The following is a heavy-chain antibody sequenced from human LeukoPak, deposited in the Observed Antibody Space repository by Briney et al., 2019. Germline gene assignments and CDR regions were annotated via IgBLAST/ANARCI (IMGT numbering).Heavy chain of an antibody. D-gene: IGHD6-13*01. CDR1: GFTFTDYW. V-gene: IGHV3-7*01. Sequence: GGSLRLSCEVSGFTFTDYWMNWVRQAPGKGPEWVASIRQDGSEKTYVDSVKGRFTISRDNTKNSLSLQLNGLRAGDTAVYYFARDGTAAGLYFDLWGQGTLVTVSS. J-gene: IGHJ4*01. CDR2: IRQDGSEK. CDR3: ARDGTAAGLYFDL.